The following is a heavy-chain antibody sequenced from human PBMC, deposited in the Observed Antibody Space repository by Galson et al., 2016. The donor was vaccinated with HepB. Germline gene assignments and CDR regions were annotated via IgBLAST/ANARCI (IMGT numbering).Heavy chain of an antibody. CDR2: MYYSGNT. Sequence: SETLSLTCTVSGGSITSRNYYWGWIRQPPGKGLEWIGSMYYSGNTYYNPSLKSRVTISVDTSKNQFSLRLSSVTAADTAVYYCARRGALAGYYYYAMDVWGQGTTVTASS. V-gene: IGHV4-39*01. J-gene: IGHJ6*02. CDR1: GGSITSRNYY. D-gene: IGHD3-9*01. CDR3: ARRGALAGYYYYAMDV.